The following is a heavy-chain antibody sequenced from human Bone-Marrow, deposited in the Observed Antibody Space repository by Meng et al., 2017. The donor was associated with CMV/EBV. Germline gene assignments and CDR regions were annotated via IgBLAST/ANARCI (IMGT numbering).Heavy chain of an antibody. J-gene: IGHJ6*02. D-gene: IGHD3-22*01. Sequence: GGSLRLSCAASGFTFSSYAMHWVRQAPGKGLEWVAVISYDGSNKYYADSVKGRFTIARDNSKTTLYLQMNSLRAEETAVYYCAKERDSSGYLSYYYYGMDVWGQGTTVTVSS. CDR2: ISYDGSNK. V-gene: IGHV3-30-3*01. CDR3: AKERDSSGYLSYYYYGMDV. CDR1: GFTFSSYA.